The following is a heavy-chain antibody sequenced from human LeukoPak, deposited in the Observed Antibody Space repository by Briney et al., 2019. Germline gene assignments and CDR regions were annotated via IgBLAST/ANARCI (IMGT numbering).Heavy chain of an antibody. CDR2: ISAYNGNT. CDR1: GYTFTSYG. D-gene: IGHD4-17*01. Sequence: ASVKVSCKASGYTFTSYGINWVRQAPGQGLEWMGWISAYNGNTNYAQKLQGRVTMTTDTSTSTAYMELRSLRSDDTAVYYCARGPGVYDYGDYGLDYWGQGTLVTVSS. J-gene: IGHJ4*02. CDR3: ARGPGVYDYGDYGLDY. V-gene: IGHV1-18*01.